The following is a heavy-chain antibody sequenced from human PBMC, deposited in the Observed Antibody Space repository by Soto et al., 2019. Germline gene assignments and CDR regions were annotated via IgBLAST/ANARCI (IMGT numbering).Heavy chain of an antibody. Sequence: GGSLRLSCAASGFTFSSYGMHWVRQAPGKGLEWVAVISYDGSNKYYADSVKGRFTISRDNSKNTLYLQMNSLRAEDTAVYYCAKDLGLGYCSGGSCYGTWVFDYWGQGT. V-gene: IGHV3-30*18. J-gene: IGHJ4*02. D-gene: IGHD2-15*01. CDR1: GFTFSSYG. CDR3: AKDLGLGYCSGGSCYGTWVFDY. CDR2: ISYDGSNK.